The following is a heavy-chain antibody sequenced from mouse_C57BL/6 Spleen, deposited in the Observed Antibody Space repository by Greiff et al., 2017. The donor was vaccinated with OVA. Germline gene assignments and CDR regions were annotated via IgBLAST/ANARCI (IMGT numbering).Heavy chain of an antibody. V-gene: IGHV14-2*01. J-gene: IGHJ3*01. CDR3: AGSTVVTPGFAY. CDR2: IDPEDGET. D-gene: IGHD1-1*01. Sequence: VQLKESGAELVKPGASVKLSCTASGFNIKDYYMHWVKQRTEQGLEWIGRIDPEDGETKYAPKFQGKATITADTSSNTAYLQLSSLTSEDTAVYYCAGSTVVTPGFAYWGQGTLVTVSA. CDR1: GFNIKDYY.